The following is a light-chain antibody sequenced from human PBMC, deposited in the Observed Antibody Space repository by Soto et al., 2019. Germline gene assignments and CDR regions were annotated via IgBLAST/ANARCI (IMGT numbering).Light chain of an antibody. CDR3: QQFSSYWT. CDR2: DAS. J-gene: IGKJ1*01. V-gene: IGKV1-5*01. Sequence: DIQMTQFPSTLSASVGDRVTITCRASQSISSWLAWYQQKPGKAPKLLISDASSLESGVPSRFSGDRSGTEFTLTINSLHPEDVATYFCQQFSSYWTFGQGTRVEIK. CDR1: QSISSW.